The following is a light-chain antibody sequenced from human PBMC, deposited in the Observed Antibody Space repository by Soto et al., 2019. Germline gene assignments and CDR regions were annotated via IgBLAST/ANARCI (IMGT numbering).Light chain of an antibody. J-gene: IGKJ1*01. Sequence: EIVLTQSPATLCLSPGERATLSCRASQSVSRNLAWYQQKPGQAPRLLIYGASTRATGIPARFSGSGSGTEFTLTISSLQSEDFAVYYCQQYNNWWTFGQGTKVDI. CDR2: GAS. V-gene: IGKV3-15*01. CDR3: QQYNNWWT. CDR1: QSVSRN.